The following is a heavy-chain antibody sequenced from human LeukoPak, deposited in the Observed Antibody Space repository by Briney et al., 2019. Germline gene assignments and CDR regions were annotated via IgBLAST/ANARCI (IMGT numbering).Heavy chain of an antibody. CDR1: GFTVSNNY. Sequence: GGSLRLSCAASGFTVSNNYMTWVRQAPGEGLEWVSAVSDSGGSTYYADSVKGRFTISRDNSKNTLYLQMNSLRAEDTAVYYCAKGEKTRPFGGVIDYWGQGTLVTVSS. CDR2: VSDSGGST. CDR3: AKGEKTRPFGGVIDY. V-gene: IGHV3-23*01. J-gene: IGHJ4*02. D-gene: IGHD3-16*02.